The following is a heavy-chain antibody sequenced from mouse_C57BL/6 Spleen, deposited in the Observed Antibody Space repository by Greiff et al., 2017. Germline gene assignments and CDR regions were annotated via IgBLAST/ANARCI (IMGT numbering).Heavy chain of an antibody. CDR1: GFTFSDYG. J-gene: IGHJ2*01. CDR2: ISSGSSTI. CDR3: ARNPAYYGNFFDY. Sequence: EVQVVESGGGLVKPGGSLKLSCAASGFTFSDYGMHWVRQAPEKGLEWVAYISSGSSTIYYADTVKGRFTITRDNAKNTLFLQMTSLRSEDTAMYYCARNPAYYGNFFDYWGQGTTLTVSS. V-gene: IGHV5-17*01. D-gene: IGHD2-10*01.